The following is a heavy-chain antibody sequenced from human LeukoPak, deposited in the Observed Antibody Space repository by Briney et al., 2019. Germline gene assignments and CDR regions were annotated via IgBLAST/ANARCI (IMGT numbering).Heavy chain of an antibody. CDR3: VRGVSSGL. D-gene: IGHD3-22*01. V-gene: IGHV4-59*01. CDR1: GDSISTYY. CDR2: IYYTGNT. J-gene: IGHJ4*02. Sequence: SETLSLTCTVSGDSISTYYWSWIRQPPGRGLEWIGYIYYTGNTNYNPSLKSRVTISLDTSKNQFSLKLTSVTPADTAVYYCVRGVSSGLWGQGTLVTVSS.